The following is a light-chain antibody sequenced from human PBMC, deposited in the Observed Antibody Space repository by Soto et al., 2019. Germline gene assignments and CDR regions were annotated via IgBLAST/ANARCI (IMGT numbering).Light chain of an antibody. J-gene: IGLJ2*01. Sequence: QSVLKQPPSVSGAPGQRVTISCTGSSSNIGAGYEVHWYQQLPRTAPKLLIYGNSNRPSGVPDRFSGSKSGTSASLAITGLQAEDEADYYGQSYDNSLSGMVFGGGTKVTVL. CDR1: SSNIGAGYE. CDR2: GNS. CDR3: QSYDNSLSGMV. V-gene: IGLV1-40*01.